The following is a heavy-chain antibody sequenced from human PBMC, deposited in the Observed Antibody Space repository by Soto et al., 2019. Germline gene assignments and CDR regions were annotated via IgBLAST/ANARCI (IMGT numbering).Heavy chain of an antibody. V-gene: IGHV4-59*01. CDR1: GGSFSGYY. CDR3: ASSLQ. Sequence: SETLSLTCAVYGGSFSGYYWSWIRQPPGKGLEWIGYIYYSGSTNYNPSLKSRVTISVDTSKNQFSLKLSSVTAADTAVYYCASSLQWGQGTLVTVSS. J-gene: IGHJ4*02. CDR2: IYYSGST.